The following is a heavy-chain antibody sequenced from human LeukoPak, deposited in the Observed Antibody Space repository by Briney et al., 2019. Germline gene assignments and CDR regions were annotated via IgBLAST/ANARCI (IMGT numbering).Heavy chain of an antibody. CDR3: ARHAYYGGNSGY. V-gene: IGHV4-34*01. J-gene: IGHJ4*02. CDR2: INHSGST. Sequence: PSETLSLTCAVYGGSFSGYYWSWIRQPPGKGLEWIGEINHSGSTNYNPSLKSRVTISVDTSKNQFSLKLSSVTAADTAVYYCARHAYYGGNSGYWGQGTLVTVSS. D-gene: IGHD4-23*01. CDR1: GGSFSGYY.